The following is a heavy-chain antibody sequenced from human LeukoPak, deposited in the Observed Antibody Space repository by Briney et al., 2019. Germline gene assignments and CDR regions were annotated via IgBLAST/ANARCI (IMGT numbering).Heavy chain of an antibody. D-gene: IGHD1-26*01. CDR3: AKRYLGASGXYXFDS. J-gene: IGHJ4*02. V-gene: IGHV3-23*01. Sequence: GGSLRLSCAASGFTFSSYAMSWVRQAPGKGLEWVSAISGSGGSTYYADSVKGRFTISRDNSKNTLYLQMNSVRAEDTAIYYCAKRYLGASGXYXFDSWGQGTLVTVSS. CDR1: GFTFSSYA. CDR2: ISGSGGST.